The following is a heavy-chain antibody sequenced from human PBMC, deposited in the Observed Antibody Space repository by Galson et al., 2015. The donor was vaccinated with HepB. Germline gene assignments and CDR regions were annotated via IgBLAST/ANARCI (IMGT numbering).Heavy chain of an antibody. J-gene: IGHJ4*02. Sequence: SVKVSCKASGYKFSSYGLNWVRQAPGQGLEWMGWISTYNGDTNCPKKFQGRVSMTTDTSTNTAYMELRSLTTGDTAMYYCARDGVMGWSRSKRYFDYWGRGTLVTVSS. CDR1: GYKFSSYG. CDR3: ARDGVMGWSRSKRYFDY. CDR2: ISTYNGDT. V-gene: IGHV1-18*04. D-gene: IGHD3-3*01.